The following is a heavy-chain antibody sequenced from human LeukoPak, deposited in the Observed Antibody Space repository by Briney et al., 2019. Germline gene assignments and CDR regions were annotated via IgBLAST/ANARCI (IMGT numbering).Heavy chain of an antibody. Sequence: GGSLRLSCSASGFTFSSYAMHWVRQAPGKGLEYVSAISSNGGSTYYADSVKGRFTISRDNSKNTLYLQMSSLRAEDTAEYYCVKDLSVAGGGYFDYWGQGTLVTVSS. CDR3: VKDLSVAGGGYFDY. V-gene: IGHV3-64D*06. J-gene: IGHJ4*02. D-gene: IGHD1-26*01. CDR1: GFTFSSYA. CDR2: ISSNGGST.